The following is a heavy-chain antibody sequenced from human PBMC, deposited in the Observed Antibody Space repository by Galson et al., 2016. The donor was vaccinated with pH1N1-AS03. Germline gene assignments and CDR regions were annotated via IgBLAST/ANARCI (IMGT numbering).Heavy chain of an antibody. CDR3: ARATAVGPPYFDY. J-gene: IGHJ4*02. CDR2: IYSIGGT. CDR1: SGSISSYS. V-gene: IGHV4-59*01. D-gene: IGHD6-13*01. Sequence: SETLSLTCPVSSGSISSYSWNWIRQPPGKGLEWIGSIYSIGGTNYNPSLESRITISVETSKNQFSLKLRSVTAADTAVYYCARATAVGPPYFDYWGQGTVATVSS.